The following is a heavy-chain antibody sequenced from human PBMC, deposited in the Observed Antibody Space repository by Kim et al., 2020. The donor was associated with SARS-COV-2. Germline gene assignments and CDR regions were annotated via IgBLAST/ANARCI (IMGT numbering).Heavy chain of an antibody. D-gene: IGHD2-15*01. V-gene: IGHV4-34*01. Sequence: SETLSLTCAVYGGSFSGYYWSWIRQPPGKGLEWIGEINHSGSTNYNPSLKSRVTISVDTSKNQFSLKLSSVTAADTAVYYCARANIGDIVVVVAATPATYGMDVWGQGTTVTVSS. CDR1: GGSFSGYY. CDR3: ARANIGDIVVVVAATPATYGMDV. J-gene: IGHJ6*02. CDR2: INHSGST.